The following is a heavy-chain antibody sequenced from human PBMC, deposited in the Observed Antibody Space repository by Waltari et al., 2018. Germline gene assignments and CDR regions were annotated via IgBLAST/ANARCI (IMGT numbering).Heavy chain of an antibody. Sequence: QVQLQESGPGLVKPSETLSLTCTVSGGSISSYYWSRIRQPPGKGLEWIGYNSGSTNDNPSLKSRVTMSVATSKNQFALRLISVTAADTAVYYWARVGDYYGSGSYENWFDPWGQGTLVTVSS. CDR1: GGSISSYY. CDR3: ARVGDYYGSGSYENWFDP. V-gene: IGHV4-59*08. D-gene: IGHD3-10*01. CDR2: NSGST. J-gene: IGHJ5*02.